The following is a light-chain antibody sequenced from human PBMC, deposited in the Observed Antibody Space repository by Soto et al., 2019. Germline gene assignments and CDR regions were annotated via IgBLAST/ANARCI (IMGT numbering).Light chain of an antibody. CDR1: SSDVGGYSY. Sequence: QSVLTQPASVSGSPGQSITISCTGTSSDVGGYSYVSWYQQHPGKAPKLMIYEVSNRPSGVSNRFSGSKSGNTASLTISGLQAEDEADYYCSSYTSSSPVVFGGGIKLTVL. V-gene: IGLV2-14*01. CDR3: SSYTSSSPVV. J-gene: IGLJ2*01. CDR2: EVS.